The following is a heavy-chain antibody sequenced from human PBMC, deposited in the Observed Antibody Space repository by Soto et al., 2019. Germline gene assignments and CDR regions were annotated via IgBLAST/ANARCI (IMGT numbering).Heavy chain of an antibody. CDR2: IIPIFGTA. J-gene: IGHJ4*02. Sequence: VASVKVSCKASGGTFSSYAISWVRQAPGQGLEWMGGIIPIFGTANYAQKFQGRVTITADESTSTAYMELSSLRSEDTAVYYCARIGTLGYRGYDDFEFDYWGQGPLVTVPS. CDR3: ARIGTLGYRGYDDFEFDY. V-gene: IGHV1-69*13. CDR1: GGTFSSYA. D-gene: IGHD5-12*01.